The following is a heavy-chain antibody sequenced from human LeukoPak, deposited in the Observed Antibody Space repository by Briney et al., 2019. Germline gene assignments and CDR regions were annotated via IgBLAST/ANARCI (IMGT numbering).Heavy chain of an antibody. J-gene: IGHJ4*02. CDR3: ARDYGSSTAWYFDY. Sequence: ASVTVSCKAFGYTFTSYGVSWVRQAPGQGLEWMGWISGYNGNTKYAQKFQGRVTMTTDTSTSTAYMELRSLRNDDTAVYYCARDYGSSTAWYFDYWGQGTLVTVSS. D-gene: IGHD2-2*01. CDR2: ISGYNGNT. CDR1: GYTFTSYG. V-gene: IGHV1-18*01.